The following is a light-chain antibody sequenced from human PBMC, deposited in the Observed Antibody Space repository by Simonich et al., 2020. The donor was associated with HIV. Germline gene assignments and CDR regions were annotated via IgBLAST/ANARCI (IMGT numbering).Light chain of an antibody. CDR2: NTN. J-gene: IGLJ3*02. V-gene: IGLV8-61*01. CDR3: VLYMGSGIWV. CDR1: SGSVSSGYY. Sequence: QTVVTQEPSFSVSPGGTVTLTCALSSGSVSSGYYPSWYQQTPGQAPRTLIYNTNIRSSGVPDRFSGSILGNKAALSITGAQADDESDYYCVLYMGSGIWVFGGGTKLTVL.